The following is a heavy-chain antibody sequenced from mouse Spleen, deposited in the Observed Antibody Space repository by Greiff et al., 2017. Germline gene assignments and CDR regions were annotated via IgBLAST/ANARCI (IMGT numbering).Heavy chain of an antibody. CDR2: IYPSSGNT. CDR1: GYTFTSYG. Sequence: VKLLESGAELARPGASVKLSCKASGYTFTSYGISWVKQRPGQGLEWIGEIYPSSGNTYYNEKFKGKATLTADKSSSTAYMALRSLTSDDSAVYFCARRGKGYWGQGTTITVSS. V-gene: IGHV1-81*01. CDR3: ARRGKGY. J-gene: IGHJ2*01.